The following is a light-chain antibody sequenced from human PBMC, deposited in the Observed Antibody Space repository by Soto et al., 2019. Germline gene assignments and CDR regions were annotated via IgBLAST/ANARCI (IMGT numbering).Light chain of an antibody. V-gene: IGKV3-15*01. CDR1: QSVSSN. CDR2: GAS. J-gene: IGKJ1*01. CDR3: QQYNNWPRWT. Sequence: EIVMTQSPATPSVSPGERATLSCRASQSVSSNLAWYQQKPGQAPRLLIYGASTRATGIPARFSGSGSGTDFTLTISSLQSEDFAVYDCQQYNNWPRWTFGHGTKVEIK.